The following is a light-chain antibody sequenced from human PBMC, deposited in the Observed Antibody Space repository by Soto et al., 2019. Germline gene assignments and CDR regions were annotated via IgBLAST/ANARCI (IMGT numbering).Light chain of an antibody. CDR3: TSYTSSSTLDV. CDR1: NRDVGGYNY. Sequence: QSALTQPASVSGSPGESITISCTGTNRDVGGYNYVSWYQQHPGKAPKLMIYEVSNRPSGVSNRFSGSKSGNTASLTISGLQAEDEADYYCTSYTSSSTLDVFGTGTKVTVL. CDR2: EVS. V-gene: IGLV2-14*01. J-gene: IGLJ1*01.